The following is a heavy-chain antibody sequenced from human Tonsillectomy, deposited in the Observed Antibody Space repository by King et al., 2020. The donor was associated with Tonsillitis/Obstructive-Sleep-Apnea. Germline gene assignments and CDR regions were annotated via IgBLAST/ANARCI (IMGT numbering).Heavy chain of an antibody. J-gene: IGHJ4*02. Sequence: VQLVESGGGLVQPGGSLRLSCAASRFIFSNYWMSWVRQAPGKGLEWVANIKEDGREEYYVDSVKGRFTISRDNAKKSLYLQMNSLRAEDTAVYYCARDNYYGSGSYYKTPHLNYFDYWGQGTLVTVSS. CDR3: ARDNYYGSGSYYKTPHLNYFDY. D-gene: IGHD3-10*01. V-gene: IGHV3-7*04. CDR2: IKEDGREE. CDR1: RFIFSNYW.